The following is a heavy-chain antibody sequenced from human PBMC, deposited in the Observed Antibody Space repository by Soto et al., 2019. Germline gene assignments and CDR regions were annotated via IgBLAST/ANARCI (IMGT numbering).Heavy chain of an antibody. CDR3: TAPGLWSASYRDFYYVMDV. V-gene: IGHV3-15*01. D-gene: IGHD3-3*01. J-gene: IGHJ6*02. CDR1: GFSFSNAW. Sequence: GGSLRLSCAASGFSFSNAWMSWVRQAPGKGLEWVGRIKSKTDGGTTDYSAPAKGRFTISRDDSKNTLYLQMNSLKTEDTAVYYCTAPGLWSASYRDFYYVMDVWGQGTTVTVSS. CDR2: IKSKTDGGTT.